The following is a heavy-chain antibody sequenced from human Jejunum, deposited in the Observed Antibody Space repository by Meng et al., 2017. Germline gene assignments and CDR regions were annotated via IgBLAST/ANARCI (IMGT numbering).Heavy chain of an antibody. CDR2: IQSRTHGGTT. J-gene: IGHJ3*01. CDR3: TDGRSL. V-gene: IGHV3-15*01. CDR1: AFTFSTAW. Sequence: GESLKISCAASAFTFSTAWMSWVRQAPGKGLEWVAHIQSRTHGGTTDYAAPVKDRFIISRDDSKTTVYLQMNSLKSEDTAVYFCTDGRSLWGQGTMVTVSS. D-gene: IGHD4-23*01.